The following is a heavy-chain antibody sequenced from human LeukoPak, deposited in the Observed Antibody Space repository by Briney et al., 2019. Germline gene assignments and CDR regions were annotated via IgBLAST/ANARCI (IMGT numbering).Heavy chain of an antibody. J-gene: IGHJ4*02. D-gene: IGHD5-18*01. CDR3: ARNTVDTAMVITSFDY. CDR1: GYTFTSYG. Sequence: GASVKVSCKASGYTFTSYGIIWVRQAPGQGLEWMGWISAYNGNTNYAQKLQGRVTMTTDTSTSTAYMELRSLRSDDTAVYYCARNTVDTAMVITSFDYWGQGTLVTVSS. V-gene: IGHV1-18*01. CDR2: ISAYNGNT.